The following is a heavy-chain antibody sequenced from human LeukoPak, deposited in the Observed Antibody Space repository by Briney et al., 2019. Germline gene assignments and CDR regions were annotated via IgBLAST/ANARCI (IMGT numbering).Heavy chain of an antibody. D-gene: IGHD2/OR15-2a*01. V-gene: IGHV1-3*01. J-gene: IGHJ4*02. Sequence: ASVKVSCKASGYTFTSYGISWVRQAPGQGLEWMGWINAGNGNTKYSQNFQGRVTITRDTSATTAYMELSSLRSEDTAVYYCARALSIGRPYDYWGQGTLVTVSS. CDR3: ARALSIGRPYDY. CDR2: INAGNGNT. CDR1: GYTFTSYG.